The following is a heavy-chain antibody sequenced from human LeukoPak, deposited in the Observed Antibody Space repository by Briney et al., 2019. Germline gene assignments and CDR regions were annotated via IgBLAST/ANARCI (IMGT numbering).Heavy chain of an antibody. J-gene: IGHJ4*02. CDR2: VNHSGST. Sequence: PSETLFLTCTISGGSISSSRYYWSWIRQPPGKGLEWIGEVNHSGSTNHNPSLKSRVTISVDTSKNQFSLKLTSVTAADTAVYYCARASSGYYPYHYWGQGTLVTVSA. CDR3: ARASSGYYPYHY. CDR1: GGSISSSRYY. V-gene: IGHV4-39*07. D-gene: IGHD3-22*01.